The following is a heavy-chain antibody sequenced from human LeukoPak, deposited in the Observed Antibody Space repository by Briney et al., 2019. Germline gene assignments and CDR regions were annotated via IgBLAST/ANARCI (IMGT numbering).Heavy chain of an antibody. V-gene: IGHV3-23*01. CDR3: AKGTIFGVVINLYYYYGMDV. D-gene: IGHD3-3*01. J-gene: IGHJ6*02. CDR1: GLTFSSDA. CDR2: ISGSGGST. Sequence: GGSLRLSCAASGLTFSSDAMSWVRQAPGKGLEWVSAISGSGGSTYYADSVKGRFTISRDNSKNTLYLQMNSLRAEDTAVYYCAKGTIFGVVINLYYYYGMDVWGQGTTVTVSS.